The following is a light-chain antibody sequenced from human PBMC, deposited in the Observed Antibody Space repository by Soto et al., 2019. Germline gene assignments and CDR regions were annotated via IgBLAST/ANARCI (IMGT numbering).Light chain of an antibody. Sequence: EIVLTQSPGTLSPSPGERATLSCRASQSVSSSYLAWYQQKPGQAPRLLIYGASSRATGIPDWFSGSGSGTDFTLTINRLEPEDFAVYYCQQYGSSPGTFGQGTKVDI. CDR3: QQYGSSPGT. V-gene: IGKV3-20*01. CDR1: QSVSSSY. J-gene: IGKJ1*01. CDR2: GAS.